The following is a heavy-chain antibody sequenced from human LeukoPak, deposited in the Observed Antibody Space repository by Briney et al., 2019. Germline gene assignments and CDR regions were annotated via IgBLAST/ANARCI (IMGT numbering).Heavy chain of an antibody. CDR2: ISSSSSYI. D-gene: IGHD6-6*01. V-gene: IGHV3-21*01. CDR3: ARVTPSSSIAARSIDY. CDR1: GFTFSSYN. J-gene: IGHJ4*02. Sequence: GGSLRLSCAASGFTFSSYNMNWVRQAPGKGLEWVSSISSSSSYIYYADSVKGRFTISRDNAKNSLYLQMNSLRAEDTAVYYCARVTPSSSIAARSIDYWGQGTLVTVSS.